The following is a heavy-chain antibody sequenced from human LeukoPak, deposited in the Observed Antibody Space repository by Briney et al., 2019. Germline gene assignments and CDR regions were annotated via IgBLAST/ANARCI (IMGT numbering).Heavy chain of an antibody. D-gene: IGHD2-21*02. CDR1: GYTFTGYY. J-gene: IGHJ4*02. Sequence: ASVKVSCKASGYTFTGYYMHWVRQAPEQGLEWMGWINPNSGGTNYAQKFQGRVTMTRDTSIGTAYMELSRLTSDDTAVYYCARAEFCAPNCYYYFYYWGQGTLVTVSS. CDR3: ARAEFCAPNCYYYFYY. CDR2: INPNSGGT. V-gene: IGHV1-2*02.